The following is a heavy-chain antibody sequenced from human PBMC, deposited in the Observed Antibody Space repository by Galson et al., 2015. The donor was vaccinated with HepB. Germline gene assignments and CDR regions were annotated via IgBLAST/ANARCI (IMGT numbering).Heavy chain of an antibody. CDR3: AREELGIWGN. J-gene: IGHJ4*02. Sequence: SVKVSCKASGYTLTGYYMHWVRQAPGQGLEWMGRINPNSGGTNYAQKFQGRVTMTRDTSISTAYMELSRLKSDDTAVYYCAREELGIWGNWGQGTLVTVSS. CDR2: INPNSGGT. CDR1: GYTLTGYY. D-gene: IGHD3-16*01. V-gene: IGHV1-2*06.